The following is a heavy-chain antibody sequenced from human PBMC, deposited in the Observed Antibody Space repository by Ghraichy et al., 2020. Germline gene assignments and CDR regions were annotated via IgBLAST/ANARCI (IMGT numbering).Heavy chain of an antibody. CDR2: ISGNEYYT. CDR3: ATLSPDNGWFFDN. V-gene: IGHV3-11*06. J-gene: IGHJ4*02. CDR1: GFSFSGYY. Sequence: GGSLRLSCAASGFSFSGYYMSWIRQAPGKGLEWVSYISGNEYYTRYADSVKGRFAISRDNAKNSLYLQMNSLRVEDSAVYYCATLSPDNGWFFDNWGQGTLVTVSS. D-gene: IGHD6-19*01.